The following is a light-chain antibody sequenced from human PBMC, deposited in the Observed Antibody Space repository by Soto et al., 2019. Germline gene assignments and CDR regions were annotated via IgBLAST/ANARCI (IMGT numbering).Light chain of an antibody. CDR2: DAS. CDR3: QQYNSYSLT. J-gene: IGKJ4*01. CDR1: QSISSR. V-gene: IGKV1-5*01. Sequence: DIQMTQSPSTLSASVGDRVTITCRASQSISSRLAWYQQKPGKAPKLLIYDASILESGVPSRFSGSGSGTEFTLTISSLQPDDFATYCCQQYNSYSLTFGGGTKVEIK.